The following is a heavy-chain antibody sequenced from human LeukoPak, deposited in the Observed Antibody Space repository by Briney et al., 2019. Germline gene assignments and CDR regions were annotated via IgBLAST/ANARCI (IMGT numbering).Heavy chain of an antibody. Sequence: PGGSLRLSCVVSGITVSNYAMSWVRQAPGEGVEWVSDIREAGGGRNYADSVKGRFTISRDNSMNTVYLQMNSLRAEDTAVYFCAKRGIVIRGLRITAFHKEAYYFDYWGQGVLVTVSS. CDR3: AKRGIVIRGLRITAFHKEAYYFDY. J-gene: IGHJ4*02. CDR1: GITVSNYA. D-gene: IGHD3-10*01. CDR2: IREAGGGR. V-gene: IGHV3-23*01.